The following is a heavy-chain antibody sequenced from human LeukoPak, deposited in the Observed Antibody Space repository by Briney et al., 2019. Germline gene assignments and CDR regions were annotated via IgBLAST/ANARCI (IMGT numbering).Heavy chain of an antibody. CDR3: ARELLSSGWYCGMDV. J-gene: IGHJ6*02. Sequence: GGSLRLSCAASGFTVSSNYMSWVRQAPGKGLEWVSLIYSGGSTYYADSVKGRSTISRDNSKNTLYLQMNSLRAEDTAVYYCARELLSSGWYCGMDVWGQGTTVTVSS. D-gene: IGHD6-19*01. CDR2: IYSGGST. V-gene: IGHV3-53*01. CDR1: GFTVSSNY.